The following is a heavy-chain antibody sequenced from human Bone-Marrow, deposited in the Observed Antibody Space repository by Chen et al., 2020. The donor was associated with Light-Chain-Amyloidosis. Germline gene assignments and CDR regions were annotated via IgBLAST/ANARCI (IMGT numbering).Heavy chain of an antibody. CDR2: IGSNPNII. CDR1: GFTFSSYS. CDR3: ARRVTYSSSSIYFDY. Sequence: DVRLVESGGGLVQPGGSLRLSCAASGFTFSSYSMNWVRQAPGKGLEWISYIGSNPNIIFYADSVKGRFTIYRDNAKNSLYLQMNNLRAEDTAVYYCARRVTYSSSSIYFDYWGQGTLVTVSS. D-gene: IGHD6-6*01. V-gene: IGHV3-48*04. J-gene: IGHJ4*02.